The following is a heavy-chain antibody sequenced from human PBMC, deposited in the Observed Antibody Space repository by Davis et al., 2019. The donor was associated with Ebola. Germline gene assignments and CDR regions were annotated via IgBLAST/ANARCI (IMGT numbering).Heavy chain of an antibody. CDR3: ARDRSRAAARRWFDP. J-gene: IGHJ5*02. CDR1: GGSFSGYY. D-gene: IGHD6-6*01. V-gene: IGHV4-34*01. Sequence: SETLSLTCAVYGGSFSGYYWSWIRQPPGKGLEWIGEINHSGSTNYNPSLKSRVTISVDTSKNQFSLKLSSVTAADTAMYYCARDRSRAAARRWFDPWGQGTLVTVSS. CDR2: INHSGST.